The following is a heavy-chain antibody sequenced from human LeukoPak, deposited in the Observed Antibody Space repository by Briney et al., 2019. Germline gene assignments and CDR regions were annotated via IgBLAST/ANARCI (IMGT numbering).Heavy chain of an antibody. CDR3: ARDPDYGDPY. CDR1: GFTLSDHY. J-gene: IGHJ4*02. Sequence: GGSLRLSCTVSGFTLSDHYMSWFRQSPGRGLEWISWITSSGTTRDYADSVKGRFTISRDNTKNSVYLQMSSLRADDTAVYYCARDPDYGDPYWGQGTLVTASS. CDR2: ITSSGTTR. V-gene: IGHV3-11*01. D-gene: IGHD4-17*01.